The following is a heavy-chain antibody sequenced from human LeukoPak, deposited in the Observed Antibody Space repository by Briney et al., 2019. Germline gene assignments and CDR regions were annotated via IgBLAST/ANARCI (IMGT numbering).Heavy chain of an antibody. Sequence: ASVKVSCKASGYTFTSYDINWVRQATGQGLEWMGWMNPNSGNTGYAQKFQGRVTMTRNTSISTAYMELSSLRSEDTAVYYCARRFSSSFVSYYYYMDVWGKGTTVTVSS. CDR2: MNPNSGNT. CDR3: ARRFSSSFVSYYYYMDV. D-gene: IGHD6-6*01. J-gene: IGHJ6*03. CDR1: GYTFTSYD. V-gene: IGHV1-8*01.